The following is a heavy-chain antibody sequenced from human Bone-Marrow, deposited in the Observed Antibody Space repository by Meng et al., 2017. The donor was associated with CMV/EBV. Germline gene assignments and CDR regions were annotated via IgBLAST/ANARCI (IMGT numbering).Heavy chain of an antibody. Sequence: GESLKISCAASGFTFSSYSMNWVRQAPGKGLEWVSSISSSSSYIYYADSVKGRFTISRDNAKNSLYLQMNSLRAEDTAVYYCARDGLGGSYLSDTVEIWCQGTMVTVSS. V-gene: IGHV3-21*01. CDR2: ISSSSSYI. J-gene: IGHJ3*02. D-gene: IGHD1-26*01. CDR3: ARDGLGGSYLSDTVEI. CDR1: GFTFSSYS.